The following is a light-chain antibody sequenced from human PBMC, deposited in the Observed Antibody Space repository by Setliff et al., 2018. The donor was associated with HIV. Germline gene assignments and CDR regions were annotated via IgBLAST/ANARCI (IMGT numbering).Light chain of an antibody. V-gene: IGLV2-23*01. CDR1: SSGIGRYNL. CDR2: QAT. CDR3: CSNTGSNTYV. J-gene: IGLJ1*01. Sequence: SALTQPASVSGSPGQSITISCTGTSSGIGRYNLVSWYQQYPGKAPKLMIYQATKRPSGVSNRFSGSKSGNTASLTISGLQAEDEADYYCCSNTGSNTYVFGSGTKVTVL.